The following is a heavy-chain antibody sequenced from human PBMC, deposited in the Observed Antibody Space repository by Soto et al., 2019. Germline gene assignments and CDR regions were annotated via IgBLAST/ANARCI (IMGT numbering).Heavy chain of an antibody. CDR2: IRGSGSNI. Sequence: QPGGSLRLSCAASGFTFSSYAMSWVRQAPGKGLEWVSVIRGSGSNIYYADSVKGRFTISRDNSKNTLYLQMNSLRVEDTAVYYCEIVPNRGSSFGCLDIWGQGTMVTVSS. V-gene: IGHV3-23*01. D-gene: IGHD1-26*01. CDR3: EIVPNRGSSFGCLDI. CDR1: GFTFSSYA. J-gene: IGHJ3*02.